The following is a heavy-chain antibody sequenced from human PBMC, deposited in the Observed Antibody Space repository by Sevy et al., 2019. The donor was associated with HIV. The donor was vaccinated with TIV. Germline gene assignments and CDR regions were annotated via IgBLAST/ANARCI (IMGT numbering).Heavy chain of an antibody. D-gene: IGHD6-13*01. V-gene: IGHV5-51*01. Sequence: GESLKISCKGSGYSFANNWIGWVRQMPGKGLEWMGIIYPGDTETSYSPSFQGRVTISVDKSITTAYLQWSSLKASDTAMYYCARLPAAAAGLYYXDXWGXGTLVTVSS. CDR1: GYSFANNW. J-gene: IGHJ4*02. CDR3: ARLPAAAAGLYYXDX. CDR2: IYPGDTET.